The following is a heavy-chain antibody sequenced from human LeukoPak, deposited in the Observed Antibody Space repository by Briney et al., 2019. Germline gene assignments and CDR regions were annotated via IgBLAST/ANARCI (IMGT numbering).Heavy chain of an antibody. J-gene: IGHJ6*02. Sequence: ASVKVSCKASGGTFSSYEISWVRQAPGQGLEWMGGITPMFGIAKYAQKFQGRVTITADESTSTAYMELSSLRSEDTAVYYCAREHIVVVTAIQGYYYYGMDVWGQGTTVTVSS. D-gene: IGHD2-21*02. CDR3: AREHIVVVTAIQGYYYYGMDV. CDR2: ITPMFGIA. CDR1: GGTFSSYE. V-gene: IGHV1-69*13.